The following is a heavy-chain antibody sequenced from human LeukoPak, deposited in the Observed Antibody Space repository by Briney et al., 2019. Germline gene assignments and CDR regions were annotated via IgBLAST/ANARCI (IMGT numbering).Heavy chain of an antibody. J-gene: IGHJ4*02. V-gene: IGHV3-74*01. CDR3: ARDLVLGSGSYGQ. D-gene: IGHD3-10*01. Sequence: GGSLRLSCAASGFTFSTYWMHWVRQAPGKGLVWVSRIHGDGTFTTSADSVKGRFTISRDNAQNMLYLQMNSLRVEDTAVYCCARDLVLGSGSYGQWGQGTLVTVSS. CDR2: IHGDGTFT. CDR1: GFTFSTYW.